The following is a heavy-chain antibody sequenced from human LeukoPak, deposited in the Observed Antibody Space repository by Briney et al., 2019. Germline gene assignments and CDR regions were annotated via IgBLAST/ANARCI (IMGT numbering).Heavy chain of an antibody. D-gene: IGHD4-17*01. CDR3: ARGKKDYGDYAPTWYFDL. J-gene: IGHJ2*01. CDR1: GGSISSYY. Sequence: SETLSLTCTVSGGSISSYYWSWIRQPPGKGLEWIGYIYYSGSTNYNPSLKSRVTISVDTSENQFSLKLSSVTAADTAVYYCARGKKDYGDYAPTWYFDLWGRGTLVTVSS. CDR2: IYYSGST. V-gene: IGHV4-59*12.